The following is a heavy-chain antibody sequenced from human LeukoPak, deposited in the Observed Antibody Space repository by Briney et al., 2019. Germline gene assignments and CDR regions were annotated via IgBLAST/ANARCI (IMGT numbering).Heavy chain of an antibody. CDR3: ARGVYDSSGYYYLDY. J-gene: IGHJ4*02. CDR2: IYYSGST. CDR1: GGSISSGGYY. Sequence: SQTLSLTCTVSGGSISSGGYYWSWIRQHPGKGLEWIGYIYYSGSTYYNPSLKSRVTISVDTSKNQFSLKLSSVTAADTAVYYCARGVYDSSGYYYLDYWGQGTLVTVSS. D-gene: IGHD3-22*01. V-gene: IGHV4-31*03.